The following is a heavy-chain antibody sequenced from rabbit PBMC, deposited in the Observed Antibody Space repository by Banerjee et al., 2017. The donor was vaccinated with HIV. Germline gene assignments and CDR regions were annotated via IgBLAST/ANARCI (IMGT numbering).Heavy chain of an antibody. CDR1: GFSFSSGYY. D-gene: IGHD8-1*01. V-gene: IGHV1S40*01. CDR3: ARDTGSSFSSYGMDL. J-gene: IGHJ6*01. Sequence: QSLEESGGDLVKPGASLTLTCKASGFSFSSGYYICWVRQAPGKGLEWSACIDGGNSGSTYYASWAKGRFTGSKTSSTTVTLQMTSLTVADTATYFCARDTGSSFSSYGMDLWGPGTLVTVS. CDR2: IDGGNSGST.